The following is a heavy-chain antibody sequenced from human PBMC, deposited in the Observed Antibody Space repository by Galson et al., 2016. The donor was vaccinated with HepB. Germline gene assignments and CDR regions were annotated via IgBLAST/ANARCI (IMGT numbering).Heavy chain of an antibody. CDR2: IWSDGNNK. V-gene: IGHV3-33*01. CDR1: GFTFSTYG. CDR3: ARELPYPGDSTAGYFHL. J-gene: IGHJ1*01. Sequence: SLRLSCAASGFTFSTYGMPWVRQAPGEGLQWVAVIWSDGNNKYYAEAVKGRFTISRDNSKNTLYLQMNSLSAEDTAGYYCARELPYPGDSTAGYFHLWGQGTLVTVSS. D-gene: IGHD2-21*02.